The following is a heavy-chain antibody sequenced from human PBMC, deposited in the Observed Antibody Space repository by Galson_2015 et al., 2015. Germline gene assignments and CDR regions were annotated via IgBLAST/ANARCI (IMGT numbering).Heavy chain of an antibody. Sequence: ETLSLTCTVSGGSVSSGSYYWSWIRQPPGKGLEWIGYIYYSGSTNYNPSLKSRVTISVDTSKNQFSLKLSSVTAADTAVYYRAREPKYGDYVGGLDYWGQGTLVTVSS. CDR1: GGSVSSGSYY. V-gene: IGHV4-61*01. J-gene: IGHJ4*02. CDR3: AREPKYGDYVGGLDY. D-gene: IGHD4-17*01. CDR2: IYYSGST.